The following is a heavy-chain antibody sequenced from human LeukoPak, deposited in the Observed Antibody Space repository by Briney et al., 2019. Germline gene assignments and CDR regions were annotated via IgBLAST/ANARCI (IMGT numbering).Heavy chain of an antibody. J-gene: IGHJ4*02. CDR3: ARDIGDY. V-gene: IGHV3-30*03. CDR1: GFTFSSYG. CDR2: ISYDENNK. Sequence: GRSLRLSCAASGFTFSSYGMHWVRQAPGKGLEWVAVISYDENNKYYADSVKGRFTISRDNSKNTLYLQMNSLRAEDTAVYYCARDIGDYWGQGTLVTVSS. D-gene: IGHD3-10*01.